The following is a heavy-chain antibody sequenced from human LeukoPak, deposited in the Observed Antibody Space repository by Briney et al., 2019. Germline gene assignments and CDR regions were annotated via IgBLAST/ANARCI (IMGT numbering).Heavy chain of an antibody. J-gene: IGHJ4*02. D-gene: IGHD1-1*01. CDR1: GGSISSYY. CDR3: ARASHWNQLHYFDY. CDR2: MYYRGNT. V-gene: IGHV4-59*12. Sequence: SETLSLTCTVSGGSISSYYWSWIRQPPGKGLEWIGYMYYRGNTNYNPSLKSRVTISVDKSKNQFSLKLSSVTAADTAVYYCARASHWNQLHYFDYWGQGTLVTVSS.